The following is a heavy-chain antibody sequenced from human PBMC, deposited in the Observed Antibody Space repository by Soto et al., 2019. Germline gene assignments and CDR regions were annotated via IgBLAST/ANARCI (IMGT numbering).Heavy chain of an antibody. CDR2: IYYSGST. Sequence: PSETLSLTCTVSGGSISSYYWSWIRQPPGKGLEWIGYIYYSGSTNYNPSLKSRVTISVDTSKNQFSLKLSSVTAADTAVYYCARAVEYYDSSGYYYKILFDYWGQGTLVTV. CDR1: GGSISSYY. J-gene: IGHJ4*02. CDR3: ARAVEYYDSSGYYYKILFDY. D-gene: IGHD3-22*01. V-gene: IGHV4-59*01.